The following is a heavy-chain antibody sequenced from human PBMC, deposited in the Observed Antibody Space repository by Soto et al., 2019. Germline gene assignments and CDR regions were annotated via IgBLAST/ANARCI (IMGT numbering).Heavy chain of an antibody. CDR3: ARDRGPPNWYDP. Sequence: PSETLSLTCTVSGGSISSGGYYWSWIRQHPGKGLEWIGYIYYSGSTYYNPSLKSRVTISVDTSKNQFSLKLSSVTAADTAVYYCARDRGPPNWYDPWGQGTLVTVSA. V-gene: IGHV4-31*03. D-gene: IGHD6-25*01. CDR1: GGSISSGGYY. CDR2: IYYSGST. J-gene: IGHJ5*02.